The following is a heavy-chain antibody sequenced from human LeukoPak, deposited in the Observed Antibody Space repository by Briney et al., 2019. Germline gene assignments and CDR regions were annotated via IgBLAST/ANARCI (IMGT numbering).Heavy chain of an antibody. Sequence: PGGSLRLSCAASGFTFSSYAMHWVRRAPGKGLEWVAVISYDGSNKYYADSVKGRFTISRDNSKNTLYLQMNSLRAEDTAVYYCARGVVPARLRYLFWFDPWGQGTLVTVSS. CDR1: GFTFSSYA. CDR2: ISYDGSNK. CDR3: ARGVVPARLRYLFWFDP. J-gene: IGHJ5*02. D-gene: IGHD3-9*01. V-gene: IGHV3-30*04.